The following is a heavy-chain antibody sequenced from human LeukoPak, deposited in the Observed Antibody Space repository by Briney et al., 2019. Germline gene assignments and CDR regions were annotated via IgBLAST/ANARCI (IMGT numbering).Heavy chain of an antibody. J-gene: IGHJ3*02. CDR1: GGSISSGGYS. D-gene: IGHD1-26*01. CDR3: ARDDRSYSGSQYAFDI. V-gene: IGHV4-61*08. CDR2: IYYSGST. Sequence: PSETLSLTCAVSGGSISSGGYSWSWIRQPPGKGLEWFGYIYYSGSTNYNPSLKSRVTISVDTSKNQFSLKLSSVTAADTAVYYCARDDRSYSGSQYAFDIWGQGTMVTVSS.